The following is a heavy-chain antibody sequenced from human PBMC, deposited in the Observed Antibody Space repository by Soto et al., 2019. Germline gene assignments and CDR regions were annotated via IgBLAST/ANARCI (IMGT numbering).Heavy chain of an antibody. J-gene: IGHJ3*02. V-gene: IGHV1-3*01. CDR2: INAGNGNT. CDR1: GYTFTSYA. D-gene: IGHD2-2*01. CDR3: ARDGIVVVVPASYAFDI. Sequence: ASVKVSCKASGYTFTSYAMHWVRQAPGQRLEWMGWINAGNGNTKYSQKFQGRVTITRDTSASTAYMELSSLRSEDTAVYSCARDGIVVVVPASYAFDIWGQGTMVTVSS.